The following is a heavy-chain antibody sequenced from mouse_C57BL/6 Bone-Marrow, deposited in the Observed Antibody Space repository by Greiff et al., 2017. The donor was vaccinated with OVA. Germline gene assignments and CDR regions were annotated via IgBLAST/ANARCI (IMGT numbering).Heavy chain of an antibody. J-gene: IGHJ2*01. V-gene: IGHV14-4*01. Sequence: EVKLMESGAELVRPGASVKLSCTASGFNIKDDYMHWVKQRPEQGLEWIGWIDPENGDTEYASKFQGKATITADTSSNTAYLQLSSLTSEDTAVYYCTTGGSYFDYWGQGTTLTVSS. CDR1: GFNIKDDY. CDR2: IDPENGDT. CDR3: TTGGSYFDY.